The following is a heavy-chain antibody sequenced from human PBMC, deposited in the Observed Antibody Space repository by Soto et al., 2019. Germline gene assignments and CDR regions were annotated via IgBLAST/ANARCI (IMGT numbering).Heavy chain of an antibody. Sequence: PGGSLRLSCAASGFTFSSYGMHWVRQAPGKGLEWVAVIWYDGSNKYYADSVKGRFTISRDNAKNSLYLQMNSLRAEDTAVYYCASDFWSGYPPLYYFDYWGQGTLVTVSS. CDR3: ASDFWSGYPPLYYFDY. CDR1: GFTFSSYG. D-gene: IGHD3-3*01. CDR2: IWYDGSNK. J-gene: IGHJ4*02. V-gene: IGHV3-33*01.